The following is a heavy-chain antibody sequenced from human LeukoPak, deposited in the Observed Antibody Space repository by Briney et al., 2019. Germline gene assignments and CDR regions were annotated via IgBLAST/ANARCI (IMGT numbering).Heavy chain of an antibody. V-gene: IGHV1-24*01. CDR1: GYTLTELS. D-gene: IGHD6-13*01. Sequence: ASVKVSCTVSGYTLTELSMHWVRQAPGKGLEWMGGFDPEDGETIYAQKFQGRVTMTEDTSTDTAYMELSSLRSEDTAVYYCATAEQQLVKAFDIWGQGTMVTVSS. J-gene: IGHJ3*02. CDR3: ATAEQQLVKAFDI. CDR2: FDPEDGET.